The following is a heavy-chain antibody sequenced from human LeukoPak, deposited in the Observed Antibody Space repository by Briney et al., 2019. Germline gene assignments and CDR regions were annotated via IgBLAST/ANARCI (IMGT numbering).Heavy chain of an antibody. V-gene: IGHV2-5*02. J-gene: IGHJ4*02. D-gene: IGHD5-18*01. CDR2: IYWDDDK. CDR1: GFSLSTRGVG. CDR3: AHIGRGYSYGDFDY. Sequence: QSGPTLVKPTQTLTLTCTFSGFSLSTRGVGVGWIRQPPGKALEWLSLIYWDDDKRYSPSLKSRLTITKDTSKNQVVLTMTNMDPVDTATYYCAHIGRGYSYGDFDYWGQGTPVTVSS.